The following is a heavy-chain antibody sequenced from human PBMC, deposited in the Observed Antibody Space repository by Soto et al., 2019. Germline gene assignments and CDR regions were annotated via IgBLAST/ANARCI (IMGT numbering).Heavy chain of an antibody. V-gene: IGHV4-34*01. Sequence: SETLSLTCAVYGGSFSGYYWSWIRQPPGKGLEWIGEINHSGSTNYNPSLKSRVTISVDTSKNQFSLKLGSVTAADTAVYYCARGHRFVGYCSSTSCRAFIWFDPWGQGTLVTVSS. CDR2: INHSGST. CDR1: GGSFSGYY. D-gene: IGHD2-2*01. CDR3: ARGHRFVGYCSSTSCRAFIWFDP. J-gene: IGHJ5*02.